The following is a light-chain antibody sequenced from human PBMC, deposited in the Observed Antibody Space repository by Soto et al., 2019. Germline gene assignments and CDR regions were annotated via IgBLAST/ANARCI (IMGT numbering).Light chain of an antibody. V-gene: IGLV4-69*01. CDR3: QTWGTGIHI. CDR1: SGHSNYA. J-gene: IGLJ2*01. CDR2: LNSDGSH. Sequence: QSVLTQSPSASASLGASVKLTCTLSSGHSNYAIAWHQQQPEKGPRFLMKLNSDGSHSKGDGIPDRFSGSSSGAERYLTISTLQSEDEADYSCQTWGTGIHIFGGGTKLTVL.